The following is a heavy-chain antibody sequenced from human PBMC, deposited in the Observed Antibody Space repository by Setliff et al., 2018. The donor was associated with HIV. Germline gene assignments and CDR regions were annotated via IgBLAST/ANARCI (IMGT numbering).Heavy chain of an antibody. D-gene: IGHD5-18*01. CDR1: GGSMSGYY. J-gene: IGHJ4*02. V-gene: IGHV4-59*08. CDR3: ARHGGGYSYGSFDF. Sequence: SETLSLTCSVSGGSMSGYYWSWIRQPPGRGLEWIGHVSYSGDTNYNPSLKSRVTISIDTSKNQFSLRVNSVTAADTALYSCARHGGGYSYGSFDFWSQGTLVTVSS. CDR2: VSYSGDT.